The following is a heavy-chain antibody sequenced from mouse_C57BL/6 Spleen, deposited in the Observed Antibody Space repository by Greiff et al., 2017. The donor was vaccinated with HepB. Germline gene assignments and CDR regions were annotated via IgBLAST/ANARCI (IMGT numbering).Heavy chain of an antibody. J-gene: IGHJ2*01. CDR2: IYPGDGDT. D-gene: IGHD2-1*01. CDR1: GYAFSSSW. V-gene: IGHV1-82*01. CDR3: ARSRYGNYVDY. Sequence: VKLQQSGPELVKPGASVKISCKASGYAFSSSWMNWVKQRPGKGLEWIGRIYPGDGDTNYNGKFKGKATLTADKSSSTAYMQLSSLTSEDSAVYFCARSRYGNYVDYWGQGTTLTVSS.